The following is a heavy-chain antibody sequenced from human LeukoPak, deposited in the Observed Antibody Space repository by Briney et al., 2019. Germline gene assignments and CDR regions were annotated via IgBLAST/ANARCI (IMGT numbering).Heavy chain of an antibody. D-gene: IGHD1-1*01. CDR2: VGRGGADT. CDR3: VKHSGGVYGNSDY. Sequence: GGSVRLSCVASGFTFSSYAASWSRQAPGKGLEWVSTVGRGGADTNYADSVRDRFTISKDSSKNTLQMNSLSADDTAIYYCVKHSGGVYGNSDYWGQGIEDPVSS. CDR1: GFTFSSYA. J-gene: IGHJ4*02. V-gene: IGHV3-23*01.